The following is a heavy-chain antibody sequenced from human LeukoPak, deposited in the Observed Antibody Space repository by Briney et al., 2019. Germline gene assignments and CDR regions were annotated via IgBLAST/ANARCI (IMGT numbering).Heavy chain of an antibody. D-gene: IGHD5-12*01. CDR2: IYTSGST. CDR3: ARDVGYSGYDRNNWFGP. CDR1: GGSISSGSDY. J-gene: IGHJ5*02. V-gene: IGHV4-61*02. Sequence: SETLSLTCTVSGGSISSGSDYWSWIRQPAGKGLEWIGRIYTSGSTNYNPSLKSRVTMSVATSKNQFSLKLSAVTAAATAVYYCARDVGYSGYDRNNWFGPWGQGTLVTVSS.